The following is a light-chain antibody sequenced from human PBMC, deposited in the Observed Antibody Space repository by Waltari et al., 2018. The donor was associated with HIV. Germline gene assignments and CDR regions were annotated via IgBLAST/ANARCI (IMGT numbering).Light chain of an antibody. J-gene: IGLJ2*01. V-gene: IGLV2-8*01. CDR3: SSYAGNNILV. CDR2: EVT. Sequence: QSALTQPPSASGSPGQSVTISCTGSSSDVGGYNYVSWYQQYPGKAPKLMISEVTKRPSGVPDLFSGSKSGNTASLTVSGLRAEDEAEYYCSSYAGNNILVFGGGTKLTVL. CDR1: SSDVGGYNY.